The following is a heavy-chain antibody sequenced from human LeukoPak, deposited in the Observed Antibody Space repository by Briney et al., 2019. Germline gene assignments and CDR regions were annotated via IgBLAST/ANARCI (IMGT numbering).Heavy chain of an antibody. D-gene: IGHD5-12*01. J-gene: IGHJ4*02. CDR1: GYSFTNYW. CDR3: ARSSRGSGYSGPGYFDY. CDR2: IYPGDSDT. V-gene: IGHV5-51*01. Sequence: GESLKISCKGSGYSFTNYWIVWVRQMPGKGLEWMGIIYPGDSDTRYSPSFQGQVTISADKSISTAYLQWSSLKASDTAMYYCARSSRGSGYSGPGYFDYWGQGTLVTVSS.